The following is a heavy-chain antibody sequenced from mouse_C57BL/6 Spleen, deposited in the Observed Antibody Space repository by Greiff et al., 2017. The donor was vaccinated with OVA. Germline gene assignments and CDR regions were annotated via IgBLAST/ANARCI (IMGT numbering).Heavy chain of an antibody. CDR3: ASHYYGSSYYFDY. D-gene: IGHD1-1*01. CDR1: GYTFTDYY. Sequence: VQLQQSGPVLVKPGASVKMSCKASGYTFTDYYMNWVKQSHGKSLEWIGVINPYNGGTSYNQKFKGKATLTVDKSSSTAYMELISLTSEDSAVYYCASHYYGSSYYFDYWGQGTTLTVSS. V-gene: IGHV1-19*01. J-gene: IGHJ2*01. CDR2: INPYNGGT.